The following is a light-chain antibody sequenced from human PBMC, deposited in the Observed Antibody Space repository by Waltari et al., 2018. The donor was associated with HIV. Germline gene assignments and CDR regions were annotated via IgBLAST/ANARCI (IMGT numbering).Light chain of an antibody. CDR1: HDIGNY. J-gene: IGKJ3*01. CDR2: DAS. CDR3: QQYDNVPRT. Sequence: DIQLTQFPSSLAASIGDRVPLTCQASHDIGNYLNLYQHKSGKAPKLLIYDASTLQTGVPSRFSGSGSGTDFTFTISSLQPEDVATYYCQQYDNVPRTFGPGTEVDIK. V-gene: IGKV1-33*01.